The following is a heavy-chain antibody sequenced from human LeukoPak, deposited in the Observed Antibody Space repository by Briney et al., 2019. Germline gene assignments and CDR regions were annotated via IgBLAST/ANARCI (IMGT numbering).Heavy chain of an antibody. Sequence: GGSLRLSCAASGFSFNTYAMSWVRQAPGKGLECVSAISGSGHKSYYADSVEGRFTVSRDNSRNTLFMQMNSLRAEDTAVYYCARVSGTIQIWPQPFGDGMAVWGQGTTVTVSS. V-gene: IGHV3-23*01. D-gene: IGHD5-18*01. J-gene: IGHJ6*02. CDR2: ISGSGHKS. CDR1: GFSFNTYA. CDR3: ARVSGTIQIWPQPFGDGMAV.